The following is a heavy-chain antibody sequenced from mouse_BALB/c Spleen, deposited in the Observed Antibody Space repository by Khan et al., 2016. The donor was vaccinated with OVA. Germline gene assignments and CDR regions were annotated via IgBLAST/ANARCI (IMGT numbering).Heavy chain of an antibody. J-gene: IGHJ3*01. D-gene: IGHD1-1*01. CDR2: ILPGSGRN. V-gene: IGHV1-9*01. Sequence: VQLQESGAELMKPGASVKISCKATGYTFSSYWIEWVKQRPGHGLEWIGEILPGSGRNNYNEKFKGKATFTADTSSNTAYMQLSNLTSDDSAVYYCAIGNYYGSSSWFGYWGQGTLVTVSA. CDR3: AIGNYYGSSSWFGY. CDR1: GYTFSSYW.